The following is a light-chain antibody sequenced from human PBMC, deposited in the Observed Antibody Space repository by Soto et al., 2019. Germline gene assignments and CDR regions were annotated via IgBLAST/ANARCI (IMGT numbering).Light chain of an antibody. V-gene: IGKV1-9*01. CDR2: AAS. J-gene: IGKJ4*01. CDR1: QGISSY. CDR3: QQLNSPRVT. Sequence: IQLTQAPSSMSASVGDRVTITCRASQGISSYLAWYQQKPGKAPNLLIYAASTLQSGVPSRFSGSGSGTDFTLTISSLQPEDFATYYCQQLNSPRVTFGGGTKVEIK.